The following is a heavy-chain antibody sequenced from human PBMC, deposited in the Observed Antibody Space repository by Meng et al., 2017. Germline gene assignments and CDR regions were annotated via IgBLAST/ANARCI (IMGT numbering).Heavy chain of an antibody. D-gene: IGHD3-22*01. J-gene: IGHJ3*02. Sequence: GGSLRLSCAASGFTFSDYYMSWIRQAPGKGLEWVSYISSSGSTIYYADSVKGRFTISRDNAKSSLYLQMNSLKAEDTAVYYCARGPFDYDSSGYYSELDDAFDIWGQGTMVTVSS. CDR2: ISSSGSTI. V-gene: IGHV3-11*01. CDR1: GFTFSDYY. CDR3: ARGPFDYDSSGYYSELDDAFDI.